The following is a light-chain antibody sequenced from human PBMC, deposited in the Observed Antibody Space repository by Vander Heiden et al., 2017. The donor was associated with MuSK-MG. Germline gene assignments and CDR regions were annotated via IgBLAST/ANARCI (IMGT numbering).Light chain of an antibody. J-gene: IGKJ1*01. CDR3: QQSSSLPRT. Sequence: IVLTQSPDFQSVTPQATVTITCRGSQSSGSSLHWYQQKPEQSPKLLNKYASQSSSRVPSWFSGSGSGTDSIITINSLEAEDAATYYCQQSSSLPRTFGQGTKVEIK. CDR2: YAS. CDR1: QSSGSS. V-gene: IGKV6-21*01.